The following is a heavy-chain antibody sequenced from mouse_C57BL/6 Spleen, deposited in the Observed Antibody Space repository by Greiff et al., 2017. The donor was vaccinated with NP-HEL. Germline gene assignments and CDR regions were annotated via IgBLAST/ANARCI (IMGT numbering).Heavy chain of an antibody. Sequence: VQLQQPGAELVKPGASVKLSCKASGYTFTSYWMHWVKQRPGRGLEWIGRIDPNSGGTKYNEKFKSKATLTVDKPSSTAYMQLSSLTSEDSAVYYCAREFITTVVGDWYFDVWGTGTTVTVSS. CDR1: GYTFTSYW. V-gene: IGHV1-72*01. CDR3: AREFITTVVGDWYFDV. J-gene: IGHJ1*03. CDR2: IDPNSGGT. D-gene: IGHD1-1*01.